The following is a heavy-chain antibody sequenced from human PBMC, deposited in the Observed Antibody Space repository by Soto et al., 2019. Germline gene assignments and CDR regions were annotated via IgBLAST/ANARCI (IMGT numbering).Heavy chain of an antibody. Sequence: KSSETLSLTCTVSGGSISSGDYYWSWIRQPPGKGLEWIGYIYYSGSTYYNPSLKSRVTISVDTSKNQFSLKLSSVTAADTAVYYCAREGDYDYVWGSYRYIDYWGQGTLVTVSS. CDR2: IYYSGST. D-gene: IGHD3-16*02. CDR3: AREGDYDYVWGSYRYIDY. V-gene: IGHV4-30-4*01. CDR1: GGSISSGDYY. J-gene: IGHJ4*02.